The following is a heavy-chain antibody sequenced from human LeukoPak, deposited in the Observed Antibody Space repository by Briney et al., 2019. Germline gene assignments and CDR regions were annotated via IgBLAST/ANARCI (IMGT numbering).Heavy chain of an antibody. D-gene: IGHD3-3*01. J-gene: IGHJ5*02. Sequence: SETLSLTCTVSGGSISSSSYYWGWIRQPPGKGLEWIGYIYYSGSTYYNPSLKSRVTISVDTSKNQFSLKLSSVTAADTAVYYCARGITIFGVVPPGWFDPWGQGTLVTVSS. V-gene: IGHV4-30-4*08. CDR2: IYYSGST. CDR1: GGSISSSSYY. CDR3: ARGITIFGVVPPGWFDP.